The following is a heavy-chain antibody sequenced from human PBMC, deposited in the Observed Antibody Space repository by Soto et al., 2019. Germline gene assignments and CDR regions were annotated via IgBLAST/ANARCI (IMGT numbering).Heavy chain of an antibody. CDR2: VKSKTDGGTI. Sequence: EVQLVESGGGLVKPGGSLRLSCAASGFTFTNAWMTWVRQAPGKGLEWLGRVKSKTDGGTIDYAAPVKDRFTISRDDSKNTLYLQMNSLKTEDTAVYYCIGTYSGSSMRFDYWGQGTLVTVSS. D-gene: IGHD5-12*01. J-gene: IGHJ4*02. CDR3: IGTYSGSSMRFDY. V-gene: IGHV3-15*01. CDR1: GFTFTNAW.